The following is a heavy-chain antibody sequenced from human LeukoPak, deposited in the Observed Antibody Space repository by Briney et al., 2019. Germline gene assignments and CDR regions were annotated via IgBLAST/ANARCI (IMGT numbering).Heavy chain of an antibody. V-gene: IGHV1-2*02. D-gene: IGHD1-7*01. J-gene: IGHJ4*02. CDR2: INPNSGGT. Sequence: ASVKVSCKASGYTFTGYYMHWVRQAPGQGLEWMGWINPNSGGTNYAQKFQGRVTMTRDTSISTAYMELSRLRSDDTAVYYCVRGGNLVAGTTRYWGQGTLVTVSS. CDR3: VRGGNLVAGTTRY. CDR1: GYTFTGYY.